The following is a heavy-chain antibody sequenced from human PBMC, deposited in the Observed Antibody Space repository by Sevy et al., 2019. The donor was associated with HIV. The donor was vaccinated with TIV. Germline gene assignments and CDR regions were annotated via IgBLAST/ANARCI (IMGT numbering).Heavy chain of an antibody. Sequence: QLGGSLRLSCAASGFTFSSYAMSWVRQAPGKGLEWVSAISGSGGSTYYADSVKGRFTISRDNSKNTLYLQMNSLRAEDTAVYYCAKDEAPALGYCSSTSCWRQPQGAFDIWGQGTMVTVSS. CDR2: ISGSGGST. J-gene: IGHJ3*02. D-gene: IGHD2-2*01. V-gene: IGHV3-23*01. CDR1: GFTFSSYA. CDR3: AKDEAPALGYCSSTSCWRQPQGAFDI.